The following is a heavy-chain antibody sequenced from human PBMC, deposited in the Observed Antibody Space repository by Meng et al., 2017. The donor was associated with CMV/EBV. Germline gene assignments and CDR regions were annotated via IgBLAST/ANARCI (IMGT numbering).Heavy chain of an antibody. D-gene: IGHD2-2*01. J-gene: IGHJ6*02. V-gene: IGHV2-5*01. CDR3: AHSLSSTLFASYYYYGMDV. CDR2: IYWNDDK. Sequence: TSGVGVGWIRQPPGKALEWLALIYWNDDKRYSPSLKSRLTITKDTSKNQVVLTMTNMDPVDTATYYCAHSLSSTLFASYYYYGMDVWGQGTTVTVSS. CDR1: TSGVG.